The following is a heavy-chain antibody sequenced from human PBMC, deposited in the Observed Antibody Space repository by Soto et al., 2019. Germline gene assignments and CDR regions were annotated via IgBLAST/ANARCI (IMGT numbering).Heavy chain of an antibody. CDR1: GFTFSSYW. J-gene: IGHJ3*02. CDR3: ARDRRWLVIQAFDI. Sequence: GGSLRLSCAASGFTFSSYWMSWVRQAPGKGLEWVANIKQDGSEKYYVDSVKGRFTISRDNAKNSLYLQMNSLRAEDTAVYYCARDRRWLVIQAFDIWGQGTMVTVSS. CDR2: IKQDGSEK. V-gene: IGHV3-7*01. D-gene: IGHD6-19*01.